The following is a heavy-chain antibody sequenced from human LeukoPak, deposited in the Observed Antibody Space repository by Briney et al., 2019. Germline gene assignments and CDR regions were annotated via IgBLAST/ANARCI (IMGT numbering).Heavy chain of an antibody. J-gene: IGHJ4*02. CDR1: GGSISSSSYS. CDR3: ARTEYYYDSSGYVYHFDY. Sequence: KTSETLSLTCTVSGGSISSSSYSWGWIRQPPGKGLEWIGSIYYSGSTYYNPSLKSRVTISVDTSKNQFSLKLSSVTAADTAVYYCARTEYYYDSSGYVYHFDYWGQGTLVTVSS. CDR2: IYYSGST. D-gene: IGHD3-22*01. V-gene: IGHV4-39*01.